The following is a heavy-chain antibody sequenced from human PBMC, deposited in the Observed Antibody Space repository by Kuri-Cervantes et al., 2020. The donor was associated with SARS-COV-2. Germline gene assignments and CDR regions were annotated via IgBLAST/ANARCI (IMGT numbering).Heavy chain of an antibody. V-gene: IGHV3-30-3*01. CDR1: GFTFSSYA. D-gene: IGHD6-19*01. CDR2: ISYDGSNK. J-gene: IGHJ4*02. CDR3: AGLDEYSSGWHNDY. Sequence: GGSLRLSCAASGFTFSSYAMHWVRQAPGKGLEWVAVISYDGSNKYYADSVKGRFTISRDNSKSTLYLQMNSLRAEDTAVYYCAGLDEYSSGWHNDYWGQGTLVTVSS.